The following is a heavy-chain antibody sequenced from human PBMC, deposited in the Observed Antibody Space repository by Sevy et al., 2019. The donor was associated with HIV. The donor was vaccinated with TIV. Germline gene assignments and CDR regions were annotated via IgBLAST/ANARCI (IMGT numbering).Heavy chain of an antibody. CDR1: GFNFAIYG. V-gene: IGHV3-30*02. CDR3: ACDWVYYGMDV. Sequence: GGSLRLSCAVSGFNFAIYGFHWVRQAPGKGLEWVANTRHDETAKYYVDSVKGRFTVSRDNSKNTVFLQMNSLTPEDTGTYYCACDWVYYGMDVWGLGTTVTVSS. CDR2: TRHDETAK. J-gene: IGHJ6*02. D-gene: IGHD3-9*01.